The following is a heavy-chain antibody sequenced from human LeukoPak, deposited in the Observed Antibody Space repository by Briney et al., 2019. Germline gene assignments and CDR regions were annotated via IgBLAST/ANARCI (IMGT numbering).Heavy chain of an antibody. Sequence: ASETLSLTCTVSGGSISSSNYYWGWIRQPPGKGLEWVGSIYYNGNTYYNPSLKSRVTISIDTSKNQFSLKLRSVTAADTAVYYCASTGPEYSNSWFNFDYWGQGTLVTVSS. CDR1: GGSISSSNYY. CDR3: ASTGPEYSNSWFNFDY. D-gene: IGHD6-13*01. J-gene: IGHJ4*02. CDR2: IYYNGNT. V-gene: IGHV4-39*07.